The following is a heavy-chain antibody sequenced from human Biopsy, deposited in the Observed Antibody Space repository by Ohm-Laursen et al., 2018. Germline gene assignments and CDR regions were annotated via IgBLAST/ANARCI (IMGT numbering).Heavy chain of an antibody. CDR1: GYSFTSYY. V-gene: IGHV1-46*01. Sequence: ASVKVSCKASGYSFTSYYMHWVRQAPGQGLEWMGMINPSGSTTSYPQIFQGRVTMTRDTSKSTVYMELSSLRSAGTAVYFCARNTGWYGDLYYFDYWGQGTPVTVSS. CDR3: ARNTGWYGDLYYFDY. J-gene: IGHJ4*02. CDR2: INPSGSTT. D-gene: IGHD6-19*01.